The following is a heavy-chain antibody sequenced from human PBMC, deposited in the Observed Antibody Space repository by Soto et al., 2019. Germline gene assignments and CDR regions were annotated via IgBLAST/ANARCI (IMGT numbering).Heavy chain of an antibody. D-gene: IGHD3-10*01. V-gene: IGHV3-53*01. CDR2: IYSGGYT. CDR1: GFTVSNNY. Sequence: EVQLVESGGGLIQPGGSLRLSCAVSGFTVSNNYMSWVRQAPGKGLEGVAVIYSGGYTAYGDSVKGRFTISRDNSKNTLFHQWNTLGAADPAVYYFAAGRGGGGYWGQGTLVTVSS. J-gene: IGHJ4*02. CDR3: AAGRGGGGY.